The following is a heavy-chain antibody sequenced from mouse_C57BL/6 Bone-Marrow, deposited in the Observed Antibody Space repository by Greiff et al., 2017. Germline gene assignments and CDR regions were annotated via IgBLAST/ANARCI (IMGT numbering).Heavy chain of an antibody. D-gene: IGHD2-1*01. CDR2: IYPGGGYT. J-gene: IGHJ4*01. V-gene: IGHV1-63*01. CDR1: GYTFTNYW. CDR3: ARLDGNYHYAMDY. Sequence: QVQLQQSGAELVRPGTSVKMSCKASGYTFTNYWIGWAKQRPGHGLEWIGDIYPGGGYTNYNEKFKGKDTLTADKSSSTAYMQFSSLTSEDSAIYYCARLDGNYHYAMDYWGQGTSVTVSS.